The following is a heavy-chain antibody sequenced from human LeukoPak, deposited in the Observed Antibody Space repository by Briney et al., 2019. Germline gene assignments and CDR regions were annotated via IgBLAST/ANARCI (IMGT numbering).Heavy chain of an antibody. CDR3: AKLTGDQDY. Sequence: GGSLRLSCAASGFTFSSYTMNWVRQAPGKGLEWVSSISGSSSFMYFADSVKGRFTISRDNSKNTLYLQMNSLRAEDTAIYYCAKLTGDQDYWGQGTLVTVSS. CDR2: ISGSSSFM. V-gene: IGHV3-21*04. CDR1: GFTFSSYT. J-gene: IGHJ4*02. D-gene: IGHD7-27*01.